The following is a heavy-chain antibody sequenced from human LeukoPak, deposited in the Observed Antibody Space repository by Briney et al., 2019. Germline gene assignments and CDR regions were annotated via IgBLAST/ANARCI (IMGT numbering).Heavy chain of an antibody. CDR1: GFTFSSYW. V-gene: IGHV3-74*01. J-gene: IGHJ6*02. D-gene: IGHD3-16*01. Sequence: QSGGSLRLSCAASGFTFSSYWMHWVRQAPGKGLVWVSHINGDGSSTTYADSVKGRFIIFRDNAKNTLYLQMNSLRAEDTAVYYCASLKGGDGMDVWGQGTTVTVSS. CDR2: INGDGSST. CDR3: ASLKGGDGMDV.